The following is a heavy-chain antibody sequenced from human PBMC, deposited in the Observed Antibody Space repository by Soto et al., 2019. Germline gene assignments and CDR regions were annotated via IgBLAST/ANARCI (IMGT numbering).Heavy chain of an antibody. CDR1: GGSISSSSYY. CDR3: ARQRRGKTYYYDSSGFPLDY. D-gene: IGHD3-22*01. Sequence: SETPSLTCTVSGGSISSSSYYWGWIRQPPGKGLEWIGSIYYSGSTYYNPSLKSRVTISVDTSKNQFSLKLSSVTAADTAVYYCARQRRGKTYYYDSSGFPLDYWGQGTLVTVSS. J-gene: IGHJ4*02. CDR2: IYYSGST. V-gene: IGHV4-39*01.